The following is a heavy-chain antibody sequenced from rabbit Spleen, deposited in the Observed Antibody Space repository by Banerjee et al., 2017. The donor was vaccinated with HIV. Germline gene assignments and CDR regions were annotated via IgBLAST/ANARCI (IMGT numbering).Heavy chain of an antibody. CDR2: IDIGSRDFT. CDR3: ARGAYSDYIGYGINRMDL. V-gene: IGHV1S45*01. D-gene: IGHD3-1*01. CDR1: GFTLNTYW. Sequence: QEQLKESGGGLVQPGGSLKLSCKASGFTLNTYWMNWVRQAPGKGLEWIGYIDIGSRDFTYYASWAKGRFIISKTSSTTVTLQMTSLTAADTATYFCARGAYSDYIGYGINRMDLWGQGTLVTVS. J-gene: IGHJ3*01.